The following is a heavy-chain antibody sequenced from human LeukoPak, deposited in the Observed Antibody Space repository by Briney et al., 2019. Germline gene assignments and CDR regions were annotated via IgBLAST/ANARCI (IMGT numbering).Heavy chain of an antibody. V-gene: IGHV3-23*01. CDR2: ISNNGGYT. CDR1: GFTFSSSA. J-gene: IGHJ4*02. CDR3: ARGGVDDY. D-gene: IGHD5-12*01. Sequence: PGGSLRLSCAASGFTFSSSAMSWVRQAPGKGLEWVSAISNNGGYTYYADSVQGRFTISRDNSKSTLCLQMNSLRAEDTAVYYCARGGVDDYWGQGTLVTVSS.